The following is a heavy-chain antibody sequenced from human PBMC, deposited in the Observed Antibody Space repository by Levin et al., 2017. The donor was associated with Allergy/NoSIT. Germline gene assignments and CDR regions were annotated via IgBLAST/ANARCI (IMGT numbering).Heavy chain of an antibody. Sequence: GGSLRLSCAASGFTFNNYWMAWVRQAPGKGLEWVANIKEDGSEINHVDSVKGRFTISRDNAHNSLYLQMNSLRVEDTAVYACVRASGRGSTFDFWGHGTLVTVSS. J-gene: IGHJ4*01. CDR1: GFTFNNYW. D-gene: IGHD3-10*01. CDR3: VRASGRGSTFDF. CDR2: IKEDGSEI. V-gene: IGHV3-7*01.